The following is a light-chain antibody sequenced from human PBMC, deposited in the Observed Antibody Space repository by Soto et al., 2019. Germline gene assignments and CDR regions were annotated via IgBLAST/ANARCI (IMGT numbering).Light chain of an antibody. J-gene: IGKJ5*01. V-gene: IGKV3-20*01. CDR1: QSFSSTY. CDR2: GAS. Sequence: EIVLTQSPDTLSLSPGERATLSCRASQSFSSTYLAWYQQKPGQAPRLLIYGASSRATGIPDRFSGSGSGTEFTLTISSLQSEDFAVYYCQQYNSWPPYTFGQGTRLEIK. CDR3: QQYNSWPPYT.